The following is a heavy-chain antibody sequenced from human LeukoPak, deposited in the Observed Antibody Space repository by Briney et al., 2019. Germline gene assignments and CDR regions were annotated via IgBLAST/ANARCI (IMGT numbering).Heavy chain of an antibody. D-gene: IGHD3-9*01. CDR1: GYTFTSYD. V-gene: IGHV1-8*01. J-gene: IGHJ4*02. CDR3: ARVYYDILTGYYRVALDY. Sequence: GASVKVSCKASGYTFTSYDINWVRQATGQGLEWMGWMNPNSGNTGYAQKFQGRVTMTRNTSISKAYMELSSLRSEDTAVYYCARVYYDILTGYYRVALDYWGQGTLVTVSS. CDR2: MNPNSGNT.